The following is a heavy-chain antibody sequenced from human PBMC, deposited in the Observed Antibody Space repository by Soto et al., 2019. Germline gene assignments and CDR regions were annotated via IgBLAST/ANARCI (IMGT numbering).Heavy chain of an antibody. CDR3: AKAQDYSASPLDY. V-gene: IGHV3-23*01. Sequence: EVQLLESGGGLVQPGGSLRLSCAASGFTFSSSAMSWVRQPPGKGLEWVSGVSGIGDRTYYADSVKGRFTISRDSSKNTLYLQMHSLRVEDTAVDYCAKAQDYSASPLDYWGQGTLVTLSS. CDR1: GFTFSSSA. J-gene: IGHJ4*02. D-gene: IGHD6-13*01. CDR2: VSGIGDRT.